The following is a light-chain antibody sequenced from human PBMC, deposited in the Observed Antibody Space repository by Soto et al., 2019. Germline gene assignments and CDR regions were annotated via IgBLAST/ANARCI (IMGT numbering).Light chain of an antibody. V-gene: IGKV1-12*01. CDR3: QQTDSFPIT. Sequence: DIQVTQAPGSLSGCVLGRVTITCRASQDIITWLAWYQQKPGKAPNLLIYTASNLQSEVPSRFSGSGSGTHFTLTISSLQPEDFGTYYCQQTDSFPITFGQGTRLEIK. CDR2: TAS. CDR1: QDIITW. J-gene: IGKJ5*01.